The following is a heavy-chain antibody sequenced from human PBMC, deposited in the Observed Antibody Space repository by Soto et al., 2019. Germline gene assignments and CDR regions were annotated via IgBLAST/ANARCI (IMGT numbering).Heavy chain of an antibody. J-gene: IGHJ5*02. Sequence: QAHLVESGGGVVQPGRSLRLSCAASGFTFSTYGMHWVRQAPGKGLEWVAIIWYDGSNKYYADSVKGRFTISRDDSKKTLYLQMNSLRVEDTAVYFCARDASGYDGGWYPRGFDPWGQGTLVTVSS. CDR3: ARDASGYDGGWYPRGFDP. CDR1: GFTFSTYG. D-gene: IGHD5-12*01. CDR2: IWYDGSNK. V-gene: IGHV3-33*01.